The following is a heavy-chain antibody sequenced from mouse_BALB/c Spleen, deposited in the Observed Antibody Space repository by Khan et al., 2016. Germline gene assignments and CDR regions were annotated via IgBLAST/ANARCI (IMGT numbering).Heavy chain of an antibody. V-gene: IGHV3-2*02. J-gene: IGHJ2*01. CDR3: ARDYYCSSYVDN. D-gene: IGHD1-1*01. CDR1: GYSITSDYA. Sequence: EVQLQESGPGLVKPSQSLSLTCTVTGYSITSDYAWNWIRQFPGNKLEWMGYISYSGSTSYNPSLNSRISITRAASKNQFFLQLNSVTTEDTATYYCARDYYCSSYVDNGGQGTTLTVSS. CDR2: ISYSGST.